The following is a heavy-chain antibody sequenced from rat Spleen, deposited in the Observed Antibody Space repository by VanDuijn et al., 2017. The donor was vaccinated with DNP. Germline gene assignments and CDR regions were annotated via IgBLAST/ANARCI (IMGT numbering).Heavy chain of an antibody. Sequence: EVQLVESGGGLVQPGRSLKLSCTASGFTFRNYDMAWVRQAPTKGLEWVASINTGGGNTYYRDSVKGRFTISRDNSKSTLHLQMDSLRSEDTATYYCATGGYGGYSEGNWFDYWGQGVMVTVSS. CDR2: INTGGGNT. CDR1: GFTFRNYD. J-gene: IGHJ2*01. D-gene: IGHD1-11*01. CDR3: ATGGYGGYSEGNWFDY. V-gene: IGHV5S23*01.